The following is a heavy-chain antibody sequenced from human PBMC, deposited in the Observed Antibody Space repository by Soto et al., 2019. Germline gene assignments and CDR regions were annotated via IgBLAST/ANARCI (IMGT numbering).Heavy chain of an antibody. D-gene: IGHD2-2*01. J-gene: IGHJ6*02. CDR1: GFSLSTSGVG. CDR3: ATSANCNSTSCLEGGMDV. V-gene: IGHV2-5*02. CDR2: IYWDDDK. Sequence: QITLKASGPTLVKPTQTLTLTCTFSGFSLSTSGVGVGWIRQPPGKALEWLALIYWDDDKRYSTSLKSRLTITKDTSKNHVVLTMTNMDPVDTATYYCATSANCNSTSCLEGGMDVWGQGTTVTVSS.